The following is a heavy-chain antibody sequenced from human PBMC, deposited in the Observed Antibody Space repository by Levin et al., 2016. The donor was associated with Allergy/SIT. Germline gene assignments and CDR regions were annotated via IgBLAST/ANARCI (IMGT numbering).Heavy chain of an antibody. V-gene: IGHV4-34*01. CDR3: ARYRYDSSGYYPSHWYFDL. Sequence: SETLSLTCAVYGGSFSGYYWSWIRQPPGKGLEWIGEINHSGSTNYNPSLKSRVTISVDTSKNQFSLKLSSVTAADTAVYYCARYRYDSSGYYPSHWYFDLWGRGTLVTVSS. CDR1: GGSFSGYY. J-gene: IGHJ2*01. D-gene: IGHD3-22*01. CDR2: INHSGST.